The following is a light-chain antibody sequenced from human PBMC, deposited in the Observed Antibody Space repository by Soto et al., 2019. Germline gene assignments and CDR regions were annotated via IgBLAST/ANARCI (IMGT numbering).Light chain of an antibody. V-gene: IGKV3-11*01. Sequence: EILLTESPGTVSLSTLERSTLSFISSQSVSNNYLAWYQQKPGQAPRLLIYDASNRATGIPARFSGSGSGTDFTLTISSLEPEDFAVYYCQQRSSWPIPFGQGTLLEIK. CDR3: QQRSSWPIP. CDR1: QSVSNNY. CDR2: DAS. J-gene: IGKJ5*01.